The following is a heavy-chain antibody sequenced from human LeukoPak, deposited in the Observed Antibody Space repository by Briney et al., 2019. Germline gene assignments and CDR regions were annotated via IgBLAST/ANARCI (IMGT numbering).Heavy chain of an antibody. Sequence: AGGSLRLSCAASGFTFSTYWMSWVRQAPGKGLEYVANIKQDGSQKFYVDSMKGRVTISRDNAKNSLYLQMNSLRAEDTAVYYCATQEGELWDYWGQGTLVTVSS. CDR3: ATQEGELWDY. V-gene: IGHV3-7*01. D-gene: IGHD3-16*01. J-gene: IGHJ4*02. CDR2: IKQDGSQK. CDR1: GFTFSTYW.